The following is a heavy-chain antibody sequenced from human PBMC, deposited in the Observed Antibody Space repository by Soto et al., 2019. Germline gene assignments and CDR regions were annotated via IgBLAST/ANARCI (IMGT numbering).Heavy chain of an antibody. CDR2: ISSSSSTI. CDR1: GFTFSSYS. Sequence: PGGSLRLSCASSGFTFSSYSMNWVRQAPGKGLEWVSYISSSSSTIYYADPVKGRFTIPRDNAKNSLYLQMNSRRAEDTAVYYCARDNSLGASSGPPPGDFDYWGQGTLVTFSS. J-gene: IGHJ4*02. CDR3: ARDNSLGASSGPPPGDFDY. D-gene: IGHD6-25*01. V-gene: IGHV3-48*01.